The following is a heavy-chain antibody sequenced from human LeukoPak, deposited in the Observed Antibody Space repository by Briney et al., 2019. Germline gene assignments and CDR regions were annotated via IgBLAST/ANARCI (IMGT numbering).Heavy chain of an antibody. CDR2: IYYSGST. Sequence: SQTLSLTCTVSGDSISSGDYYWGWIRQPPGKGLEWIGSIYYSGSTYYNPSLKSRVTISVDTSKNQFSLKLSSVTAADTAVYYCARDTRYYYGMDVWGQGTTVTVSS. CDR1: GDSISSGDYY. J-gene: IGHJ6*02. V-gene: IGHV4-39*07. CDR3: ARDTRYYYGMDV.